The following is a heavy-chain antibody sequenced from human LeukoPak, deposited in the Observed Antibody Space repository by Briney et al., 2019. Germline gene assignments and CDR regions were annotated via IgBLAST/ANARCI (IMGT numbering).Heavy chain of an antibody. CDR3: ARSLIRSTGWYDY. J-gene: IGHJ4*02. Sequence: PGGSLRLSCAASGFTFSSYALNWVRQAPETGLEWVSVMSGNGGSTYYADSVKGRFAISRDNSKNTLYLQMNSLRAEDAAVYYCARSLIRSTGWYDYWGQGTLVTVSS. CDR1: GFTFSSYA. D-gene: IGHD6-19*01. CDR2: MSGNGGST. V-gene: IGHV3-23*01.